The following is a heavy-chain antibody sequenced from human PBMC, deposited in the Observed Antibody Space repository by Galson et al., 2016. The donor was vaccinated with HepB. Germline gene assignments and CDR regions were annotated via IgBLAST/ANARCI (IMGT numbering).Heavy chain of an antibody. CDR2: SSHSGTT. D-gene: IGHD1-14*01. V-gene: IGHV4-34*01. CDR1: GGSLSGYS. J-gene: IGHJ4*02. CDR3: VMWVPPERFDY. Sequence: SETLSLTCGVYGGSLSGYSWHWIRQPPGKGLEWIGESSHSGTTKYNPSLKSRVTISLDSSKTHLSLKMTSMTAADTAVYYCVMWVPPERFDYWGQGALVTVSS.